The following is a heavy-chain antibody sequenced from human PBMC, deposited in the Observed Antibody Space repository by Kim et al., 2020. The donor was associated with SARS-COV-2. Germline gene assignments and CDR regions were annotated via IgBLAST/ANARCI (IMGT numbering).Heavy chain of an antibody. CDR1: GYTFTKYY. V-gene: IGHV1-46*01. Sequence: ASVKVSCKASGYTFTKYYMHWVRQAPGQGLEWMGIINPSGGSTSYAQKFQGRVTMTRDTSTSTVYMELSSLRSEDTAVYYCARDGHIVVVIAIPSKPGYYGMDVWGHGTTVTVSS. J-gene: IGHJ6*02. CDR3: ARDGHIVVVIAIPSKPGYYGMDV. CDR2: INPSGGST. D-gene: IGHD2-21*01.